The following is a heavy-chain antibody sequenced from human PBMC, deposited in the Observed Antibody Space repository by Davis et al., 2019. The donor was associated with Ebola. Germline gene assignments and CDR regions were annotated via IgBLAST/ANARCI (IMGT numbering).Heavy chain of an antibody. J-gene: IGHJ4*02. CDR3: ARSSTVIFDY. CDR1: GSTISSYY. V-gene: IGHV4-59*01. D-gene: IGHD5/OR15-5a*01. Sequence: PSEILSPTVTVPGSTISSYYWSWTRQPPGKGLERIGYIYYSGSTNYNPSLKSRVTISVDTSKNQFSLKLSSVTAADTAVYYCARSSTVIFDYWGQGTLVTVSS. CDR2: IYYSGST.